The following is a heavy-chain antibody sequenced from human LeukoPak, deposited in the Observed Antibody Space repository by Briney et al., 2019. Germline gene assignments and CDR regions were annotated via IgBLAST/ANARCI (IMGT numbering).Heavy chain of an antibody. J-gene: IGHJ6*03. CDR1: GYTFTSNG. CDR2: ISAYNGNT. CDR3: ARAHGYDYYYYMDV. Sequence: ASVKVSCKASGYTFTSNGISWVRQAPGQGLEWMGWISAYNGNTNYAQKLQGRVTMTTDTSTSTAYMELRSLRSDDTAVYYCARAHGYDYYYYMDVWGKGTTVTISS. V-gene: IGHV1-18*01.